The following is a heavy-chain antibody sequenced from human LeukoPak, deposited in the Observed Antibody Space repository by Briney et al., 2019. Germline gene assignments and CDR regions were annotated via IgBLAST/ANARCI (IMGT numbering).Heavy chain of an antibody. V-gene: IGHV1-46*01. D-gene: IGHD5-18*01. Sequence: GASVKVSCKASGYIFTNYFMHWVRQAPGQGLEWMGLINPSGDSTRYAQKFQGRVTMTRDMSTSTVYMELSSLRSEDTAVYYCARALPHRRLMDTTMEQHWFDPWGQGTLVTVSS. CDR1: GYIFTNYF. J-gene: IGHJ5*02. CDR3: ARALPHRRLMDTTMEQHWFDP. CDR2: INPSGDST.